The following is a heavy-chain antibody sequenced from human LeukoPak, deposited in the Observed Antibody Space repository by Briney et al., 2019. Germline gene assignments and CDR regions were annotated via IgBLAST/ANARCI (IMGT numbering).Heavy chain of an antibody. CDR2: VDASGST. V-gene: IGHV4-61*02. D-gene: IGHD3-22*01. CDR1: GGSISTTSYD. CDR3: AREAGYYYDSSGRRSDY. J-gene: IGHJ4*02. Sequence: TPSQTLSLTCTVSGGSISTTSYDCSCTRQPAGKGLEWIGLVDASGSTNYNPSLKSRVTISVEASKNQFSLKPSSVTAADTAVYYCAREAGYYYDSSGRRSDYWGQGNLIPVSS.